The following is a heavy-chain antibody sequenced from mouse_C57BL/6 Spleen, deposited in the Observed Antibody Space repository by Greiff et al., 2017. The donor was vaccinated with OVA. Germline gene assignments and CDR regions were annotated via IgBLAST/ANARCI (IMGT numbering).Heavy chain of an antibody. CDR1: GFTFSDYY. J-gene: IGHJ4*01. Sequence: DVKLVESGGGLVQPGGSLKLSCAASGFTFSDYYMYWVRQTPEKRLEWVAYISNGGGSTYYPDTVKGRFTISRDNAKNTLYLQMSRLKSEDTAMYYCARHLLPYAMDYWGQGTSVTVSS. CDR2: ISNGGGST. V-gene: IGHV5-12*01. CDR3: ARHLLPYAMDY. D-gene: IGHD6-2*01.